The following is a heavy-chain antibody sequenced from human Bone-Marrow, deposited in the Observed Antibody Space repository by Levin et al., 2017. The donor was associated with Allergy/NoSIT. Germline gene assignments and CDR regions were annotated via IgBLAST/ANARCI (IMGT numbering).Heavy chain of an antibody. CDR1: GFTFSSYG. CDR2: ISYDGSNK. CDR3: AKDISLAAVAGSAVDY. D-gene: IGHD6-19*01. V-gene: IGHV3-30*18. Sequence: GGSLRLSCAASGFTFSSYGMHWVRQAPGKGLEWVAVISYDGSNKYYADSVKGRFTISRDNSKNTLYLQMNSLRAEDTAVYYGAKDISLAAVAGSAVDYWGQGTLVTVSS. J-gene: IGHJ4*02.